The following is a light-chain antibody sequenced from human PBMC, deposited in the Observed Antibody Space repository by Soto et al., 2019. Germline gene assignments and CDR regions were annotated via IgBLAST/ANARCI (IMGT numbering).Light chain of an antibody. J-gene: IGLJ1*01. V-gene: IGLV2-11*01. CDR2: DVS. Sequence: QSALTQPRSVSESRGQSVTISCTGTSSDVGGYNYVSWYQQHPGTAPKLMIYDVSMRPSGVPDRFSGSKSGNTASLTISGLQAEDEADYYCCSYAGSYTFYVFGTGTKLTVL. CDR1: SSDVGGYNY. CDR3: CSYAGSYTFYV.